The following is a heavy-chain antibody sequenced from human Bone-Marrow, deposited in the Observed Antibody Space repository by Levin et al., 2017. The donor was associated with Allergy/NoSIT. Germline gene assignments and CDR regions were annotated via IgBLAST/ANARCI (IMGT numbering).Heavy chain of an antibody. CDR1: GFTFSSYA. Sequence: AGGSLRLSCAASGFTFSSYAMSWVRQAPGKGLEWVSAISGSGGSTYYADSVKGRFTISRDNSKNTLYLQMNSLRAEDTAVYYCASFLSARITMVRGVPYFDYWGQGTLVTVSS. J-gene: IGHJ4*02. CDR3: ASFLSARITMVRGVPYFDY. D-gene: IGHD3-10*01. V-gene: IGHV3-23*01. CDR2: ISGSGGST.